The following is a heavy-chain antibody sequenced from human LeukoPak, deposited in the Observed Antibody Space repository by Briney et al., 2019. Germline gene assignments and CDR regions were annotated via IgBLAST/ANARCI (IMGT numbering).Heavy chain of an antibody. D-gene: IGHD2-8*01. J-gene: IGHJ4*02. CDR1: GFTFSSYS. Sequence: PGGSLRLSCAASGFTFSSYSMNWVRQAPGKGLEWVSSISSSSSYIYYADSVKGRFTISRDNAKNSLCLQMNSLRAEDTAVYYCARGLGYCTNGVCPYFDYWGQGTLVTVSS. V-gene: IGHV3-21*01. CDR2: ISSSSSYI. CDR3: ARGLGYCTNGVCPYFDY.